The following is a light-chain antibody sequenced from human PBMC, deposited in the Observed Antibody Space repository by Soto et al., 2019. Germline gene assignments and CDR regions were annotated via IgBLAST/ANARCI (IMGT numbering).Light chain of an antibody. Sequence: IQLTQSPSSLSASVGDRVTITCRASQGIINYLAWYQQKPGKAPKLLIYGASTLHSGVPSRFGGSGSVTDFPLTVSSLQPEDFSTYYCQQLFIYPPTFGPGTKVDIK. CDR3: QQLFIYPPT. CDR1: QGIINY. V-gene: IGKV1-9*01. J-gene: IGKJ3*01. CDR2: GAS.